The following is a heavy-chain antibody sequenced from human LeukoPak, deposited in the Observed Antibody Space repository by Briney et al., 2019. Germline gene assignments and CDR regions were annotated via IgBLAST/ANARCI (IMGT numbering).Heavy chain of an antibody. Sequence: SETLSLTCTVSGGSLSSYYWTWIRQPPGKGLEWIGYIFYSGSTNYNPSLKSRVTMSVDTSKNQFSLKLNSVTAADTAVYYCARSGTLNGYLYWGQGALVTVSS. V-gene: IGHV4-59*01. CDR1: GGSLSSYY. D-gene: IGHD3-9*01. J-gene: IGHJ4*02. CDR3: ARSGTLNGYLY. CDR2: IFYSGST.